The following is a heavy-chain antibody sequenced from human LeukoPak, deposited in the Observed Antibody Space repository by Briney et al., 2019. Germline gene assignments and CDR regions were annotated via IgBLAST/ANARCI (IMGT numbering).Heavy chain of an antibody. CDR1: GFTFSSYT. D-gene: IGHD3-10*01. Sequence: GGSLRLSCAASGFTFSSYTMNWVRQAPGKGLEWVSLINSGNTYIHYADSVKGRFTISRDNAKNSLYLQMNSLTTEDTALYYCAKDRQSSGNYRWFDPWGQGTLVTVSS. V-gene: IGHV3-21*04. CDR2: INSGNTYI. J-gene: IGHJ5*02. CDR3: AKDRQSSGNYRWFDP.